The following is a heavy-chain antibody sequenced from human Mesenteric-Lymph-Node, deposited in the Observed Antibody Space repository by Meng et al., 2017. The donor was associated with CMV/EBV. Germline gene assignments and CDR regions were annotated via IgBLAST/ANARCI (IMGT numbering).Heavy chain of an antibody. D-gene: IGHD4-11*01. CDR1: GGSISSGDYY. CDR2: IYYSGST. CDR3: ARVLSTVTNYYYYGMDV. V-gene: IGHV4-30-4*08. Sequence: LRLSCTVSGGSISSGDYYWSWIRQPPGKGLEWIGYIYYSGSTYYNPSLKSRVTISVDTSKNQFSLKLSSVTAADTAVYYCARVLSTVTNYYYYGMDVWGQGTTVTVSS. J-gene: IGHJ6*02.